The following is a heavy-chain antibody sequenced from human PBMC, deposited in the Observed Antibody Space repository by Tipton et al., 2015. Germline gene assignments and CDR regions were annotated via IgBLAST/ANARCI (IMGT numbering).Heavy chain of an antibody. CDR1: GGSINSYY. CDR3: AKTHGAYDWYLDH. Sequence: TLSLTCTVSGGSINSYYWSWIRQPPGKGLEWIGHIYYTGSTSYNPSLKSRVTISVDTSQNQFSLKLNSVTAADTAVYYCAKTHGAYDWYLDHWGQGTLVTVSS. CDR2: IYYTGST. V-gene: IGHV4-59*12. D-gene: IGHD5-12*01. J-gene: IGHJ4*02.